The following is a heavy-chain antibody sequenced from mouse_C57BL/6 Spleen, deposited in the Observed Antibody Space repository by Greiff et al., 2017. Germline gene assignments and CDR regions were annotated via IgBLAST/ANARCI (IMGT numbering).Heavy chain of an antibody. V-gene: IGHV14-4*01. D-gene: IGHD1-1*01. CDR1: GFNIKDDY. J-gene: IGHJ4*01. CDR3: TRYGNAPDDYAMDY. CDR2: IDPETGDT. Sequence: VQLQQSGAELVRPGASVKLSCTASGFNIKDDYMPWVKQRPEQGLEWIAWIDPETGDTDYASKFQGRITITADTSYNTAYLQLSSLKSEDTAVYDWTRYGNAPDDYAMDYWGQGTSVTVSS.